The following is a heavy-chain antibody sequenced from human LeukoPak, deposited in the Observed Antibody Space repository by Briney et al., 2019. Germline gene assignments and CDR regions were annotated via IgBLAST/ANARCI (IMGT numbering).Heavy chain of an antibody. V-gene: IGHV3-23*01. Sequence: PGGSLGLSCAVSGITLSNYGMSWVRQAPGKGLEWVAGISDSGGSKNYADSVKGRFTISRDNAKNTLYLQMNSLRAEDTAVYFCAKRGVVIRVILVGFHKEAYYFDSWGQGALVTVSS. D-gene: IGHD3-22*01. CDR1: GITLSNYG. CDR3: AKRGVVIRVILVGFHKEAYYFDS. CDR2: ISDSGGSK. J-gene: IGHJ4*02.